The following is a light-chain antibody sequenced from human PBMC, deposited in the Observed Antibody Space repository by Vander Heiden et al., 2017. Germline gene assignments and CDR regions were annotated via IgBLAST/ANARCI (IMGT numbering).Light chain of an antibody. V-gene: IGKV1-39*01. CDR3: QQSDSTPYT. J-gene: IGKJ2*01. CDR2: ATS. CDR1: QTISKY. Sequence: DIQMTQFPPSLSASVGDKVTITCRASQTISKYLNWYQQKPGKAPKLLIYATSSLQSGLPSRFNGGESGTDFTLTISSLQPEDSATYYCQQSDSTPYTFGQGTKLEIK.